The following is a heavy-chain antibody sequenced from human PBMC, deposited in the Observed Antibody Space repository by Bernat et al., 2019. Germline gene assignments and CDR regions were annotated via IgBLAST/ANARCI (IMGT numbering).Heavy chain of an antibody. V-gene: IGHV1-18*04. CDR1: GYTFTNYG. J-gene: IGHJ1*01. CDR3: ARSEKYLGVERFHH. CDR2: ISGYSGNA. Sequence: QVQLVQSGGEVKKPGASVKVSCNTSGYTFTNYGISWVRQAPGQGLEWMGWISGWISGYSGNANYAQKFQGRVTMTTDTSTSTAYMELRSLTSDDTAVYYCARSEKYLGVERFHHWGQGTLVTVSS. D-gene: IGHD3-16*01.